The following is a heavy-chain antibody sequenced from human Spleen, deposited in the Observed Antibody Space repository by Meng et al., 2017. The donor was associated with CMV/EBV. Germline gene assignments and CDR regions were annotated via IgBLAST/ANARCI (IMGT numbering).Heavy chain of an antibody. V-gene: IGHV3-23*03. Sequence: GESLKISCAASGFTVSSNYMSWVRQAPGKGLEWVSVIYSGGSSTYYADSVKGRFTISRDNSKNTLYLQMNSLRAEDTAVYYCAKGVVVVPAAIWDYYGMDVWGQGTTVTVSS. CDR1: GFTVSSNY. D-gene: IGHD2-2*01. J-gene: IGHJ6*02. CDR3: AKGVVVVPAAIWDYYGMDV. CDR2: IYSGGSST.